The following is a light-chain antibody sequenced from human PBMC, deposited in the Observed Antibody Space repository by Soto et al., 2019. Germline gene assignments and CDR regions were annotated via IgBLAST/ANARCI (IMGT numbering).Light chain of an antibody. J-gene: IGKJ4*01. CDR2: DAS. CDR1: QDISNY. V-gene: IGKV1-33*01. Sequence: IHVTQSPSSLSASVGDRVTITCRTSQDISNYLNWYQQKPGKAPKLLIYDASNLETGVPSRFSGSGSGTDFTFTISSLQPEDIATYYCQQYDNLPLTFGGGTKVDIK. CDR3: QQYDNLPLT.